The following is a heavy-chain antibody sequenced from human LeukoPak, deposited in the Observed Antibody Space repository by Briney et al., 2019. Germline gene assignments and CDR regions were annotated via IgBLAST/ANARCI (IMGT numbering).Heavy chain of an antibody. CDR1: GYTFTGYY. Sequence: ASVKASCKASGYTFTGYYMHWVRQAPGQGLEWMGWINPNSDGTNYAQKFQGRVTMTRDTSISTAYMELSRLRSDDTAVYYCARSYYGSGSYYYYYYYMDVWGKGTTVTVSS. J-gene: IGHJ6*03. CDR3: ARSYYGSGSYYYYYYYMDV. CDR2: INPNSDGT. D-gene: IGHD3-10*01. V-gene: IGHV1-2*02.